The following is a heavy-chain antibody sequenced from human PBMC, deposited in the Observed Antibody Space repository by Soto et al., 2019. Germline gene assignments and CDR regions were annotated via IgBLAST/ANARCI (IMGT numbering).Heavy chain of an antibody. Sequence: PSETLSLTCTVSGGSISSYYWSWIRQPPGKGLEWIGYIYYSGSTNYNPSLKSRVTISVDTSKNQFSLKLSSVTAADTAVYYCARVSGDYYYYYYMDVWGKGTTVTVS. CDR2: IYYSGST. D-gene: IGHD4-17*01. J-gene: IGHJ6*03. V-gene: IGHV4-59*01. CDR3: ARVSGDYYYYYYMDV. CDR1: GGSISSYY.